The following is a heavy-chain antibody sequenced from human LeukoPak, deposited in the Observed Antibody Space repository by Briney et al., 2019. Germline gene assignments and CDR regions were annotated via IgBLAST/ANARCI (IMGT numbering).Heavy chain of an antibody. J-gene: IGHJ4*02. CDR1: GYTFTGYY. D-gene: IGHD3-22*01. CDR3: ARVKGYDSSGFSDY. Sequence: ASVKVSCKASGYTFTGYYMHWVRQAPGQGLEWMGWISTHYGKTYYAQKLQGRVTMTTDTSTSTAYMELKSLRFDDTATYYCARVKGYDSSGFSDYWGQGTLVTVSP. V-gene: IGHV1-18*04. CDR2: ISTHYGKT.